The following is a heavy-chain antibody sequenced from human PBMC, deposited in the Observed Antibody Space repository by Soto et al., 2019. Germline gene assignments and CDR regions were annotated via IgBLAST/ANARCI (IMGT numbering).Heavy chain of an antibody. Sequence: QVQLVESGGGVVQPGRSLRLSCAASGFTFSSYAMHWVRQAPGKGLEWVAVISYDGSNKYYADSVKGRFTISRDNSKNTLYLQMNSLRAEDTAVYYCVRDLGSGSYEPGYWGQGTLVTVSS. CDR2: ISYDGSNK. CDR1: GFTFSSYA. J-gene: IGHJ4*02. V-gene: IGHV3-30-3*01. D-gene: IGHD1-26*01. CDR3: VRDLGSGSYEPGY.